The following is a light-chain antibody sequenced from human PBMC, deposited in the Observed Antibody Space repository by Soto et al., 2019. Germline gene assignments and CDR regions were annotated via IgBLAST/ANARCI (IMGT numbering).Light chain of an antibody. CDR1: SSDVGGYNY. V-gene: IGLV2-8*01. CDR2: EVT. Sequence: QSALTQPPSASGSPGQSVTISCTGTSSDVGGYNYVSWYQHHPGKAPKLMIYEVTKRPSGVPDRFSGSKSSNTASLTVSVLQVEDEADYYCSSYAGTKNMVFGRGTKLTVL. J-gene: IGLJ2*01. CDR3: SSYAGTKNMV.